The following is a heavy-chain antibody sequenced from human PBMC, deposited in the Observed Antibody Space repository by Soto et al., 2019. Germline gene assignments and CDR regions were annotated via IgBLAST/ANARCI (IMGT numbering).Heavy chain of an antibody. Sequence: PSETLSLTCTVSGGSISSYYWSWNRQPPGKGLEWIGYIYYSGSTNYNPSLKSRVTISVDTSKNQFSLKLSSVTAADTAVYYCARVNCSGGSCYSGAFDIWGQGTMVTVSS. D-gene: IGHD2-15*01. CDR3: ARVNCSGGSCYSGAFDI. V-gene: IGHV4-59*01. CDR2: IYYSGST. CDR1: GGSISSYY. J-gene: IGHJ3*02.